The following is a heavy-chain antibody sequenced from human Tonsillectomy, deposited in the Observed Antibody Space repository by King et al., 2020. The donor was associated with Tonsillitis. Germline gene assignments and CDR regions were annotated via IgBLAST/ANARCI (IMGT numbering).Heavy chain of an antibody. CDR1: GFIFSNYG. J-gene: IGHJ4*02. CDR3: ARDVALASPGFYFDY. D-gene: IGHD2-15*01. V-gene: IGHV3-33*01. CDR2: IWYAGSNK. Sequence: HVQLVESGGGVVQPGRSLRLSCAASGFIFSNYGMHWVRQAPGKGLEWVAVIWYAGSNKFYPDSVKGRFTISRDNSKNTLYLQMNSLRADDTAVYYCARDVALASPGFYFDYWGQGTLVTVSS.